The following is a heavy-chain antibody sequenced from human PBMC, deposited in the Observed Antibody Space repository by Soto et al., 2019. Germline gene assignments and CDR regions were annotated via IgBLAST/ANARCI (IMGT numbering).Heavy chain of an antibody. CDR2: ISAYNGNT. Sequence: QGQLVQSGAEVKKPGASVKVSCKAPGYTFTSYGISWVRQAPGQGLEWMGWISAYNGNTKYAQKLQGRVTMTTDTSTSTAYMELRSLKSDDTAVYYCVRTYFDFWSGYYSPQYFGYWGQGTLVTVSS. D-gene: IGHD3-3*01. V-gene: IGHV1-18*01. J-gene: IGHJ4*02. CDR3: VRTYFDFWSGYYSPQYFGY. CDR1: GYTFTSYG.